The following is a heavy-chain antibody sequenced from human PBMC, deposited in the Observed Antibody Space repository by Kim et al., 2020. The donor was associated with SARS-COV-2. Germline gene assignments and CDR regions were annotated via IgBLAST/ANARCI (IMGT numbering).Heavy chain of an antibody. J-gene: IGHJ6*03. V-gene: IGHV3-30*18. CDR2: ISYDGSNK. CDR3: AKDGQYSSGWYTWGLGTDYYYYYYMDV. Sequence: GGSLRLSCAASGFTFSSYGMHWVRQAPGKGLEWVAVISYDGSNKYYADSVKGRFTISRDNSKNTLYLQMNSLRAEDTAVYYCAKDGQYSSGWYTWGLGTDYYYYYYMDVWGKGTTVTVSS. D-gene: IGHD6-19*01. CDR1: GFTFSSYG.